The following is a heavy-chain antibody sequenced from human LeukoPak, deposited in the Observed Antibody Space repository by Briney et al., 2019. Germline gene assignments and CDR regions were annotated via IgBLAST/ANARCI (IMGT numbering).Heavy chain of an antibody. CDR3: ARGVVVAATGSGYYYGMDA. D-gene: IGHD2-15*01. CDR2: INHSGST. CDR1: GGSFSGYY. Sequence: SETLSLTCAVYGGSFSGYYWSWIRQPPGKGLEWIGEINHSGSTNYNPSLKSRVTISVDTSKNQLSLKLSSVTAADTAVYYCARGVVVAATGSGYYYGMDAWGQGTTVTVSS. V-gene: IGHV4-34*01. J-gene: IGHJ6*02.